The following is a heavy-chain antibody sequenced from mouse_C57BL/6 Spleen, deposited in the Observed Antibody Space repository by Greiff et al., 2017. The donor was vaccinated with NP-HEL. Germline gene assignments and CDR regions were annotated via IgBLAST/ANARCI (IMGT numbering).Heavy chain of an antibody. CDR2: IDPSDSYT. V-gene: IGHV1-69*01. D-gene: IGHD1-2*01. CDR3: ARRLEDFDY. CDR1: GYTFTSYW. J-gene: IGHJ2*01. Sequence: QVQLKQPGAELVMPGASVKLSCKASGYTFTSYWMHWVKQRPGQGLEWIGEIDPSDSYTNYNQKFKGKSTLTVDKSSSTAYMQLSSLTSEDSAVYYCARRLEDFDYWGQGTTLTVSS.